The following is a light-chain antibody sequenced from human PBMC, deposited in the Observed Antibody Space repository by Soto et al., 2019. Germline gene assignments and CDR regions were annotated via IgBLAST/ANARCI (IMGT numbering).Light chain of an antibody. CDR3: SSSANRDTYV. CDR1: TDDIGRYNS. Sequence: QSALTQPPSASGSLGQSVTISCTGTTDDIGRYNSVSWYQQHPGKAPKLIIFEVNKRPSGVPDRFSGSKSGNTASLTVSGLQAADEALYYCSSSANRDTYVFGTGTKLTVL. V-gene: IGLV2-8*01. CDR2: EVN. J-gene: IGLJ1*01.